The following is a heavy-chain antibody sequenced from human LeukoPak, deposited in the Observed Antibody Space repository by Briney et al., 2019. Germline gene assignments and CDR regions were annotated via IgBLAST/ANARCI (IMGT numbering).Heavy chain of an antibody. D-gene: IGHD3-10*01. CDR3: AKDAHYYGSGTQEFDP. V-gene: IGHV3-30*02. J-gene: IGHJ5*02. Sequence: GGSLRLSCVASGFTFNRFGMHWVRQAPGKGLEWVAFVRYDGSSKQYGDPVKGRVTIFRDNSKNTLYLQMNSLRPEDTAMYYCAKDAHYYGSGTQEFDPWGQGTLVTVSS. CDR1: GFTFNRFG. CDR2: VRYDGSSK.